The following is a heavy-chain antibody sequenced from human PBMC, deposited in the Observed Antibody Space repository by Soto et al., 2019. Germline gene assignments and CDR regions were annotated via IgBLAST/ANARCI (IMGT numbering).Heavy chain of an antibody. Sequence: PGGSLRLSCAASGFPFGTYAVSWVRQAPGKGLEWVSGISGSGDNTYYADSVKGRFTISRDNPKNTLYLQMNSLRAEDTAVYYCAKDTAYDSSGYYYSPNDAFDIWGQGTKVT. J-gene: IGHJ3*02. D-gene: IGHD3-22*01. CDR1: GFPFGTYA. CDR3: AKDTAYDSSGYYYSPNDAFDI. V-gene: IGHV3-23*01. CDR2: ISGSGDNT.